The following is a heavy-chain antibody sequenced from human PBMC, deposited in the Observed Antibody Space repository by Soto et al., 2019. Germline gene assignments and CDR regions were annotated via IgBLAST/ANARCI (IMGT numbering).Heavy chain of an antibody. J-gene: IGHJ4*02. V-gene: IGHV3-30*18. CDR1: EFTFSNFG. Sequence: QVQLVESGGGVVQPGRSLRLSCAASEFTFSNFGMHWVRQAPGKGLEWVAAISADGSDKYFSGSVTGRFTIARDNSKNTLFLQMNSLRVEDTAVYYCVKGSDVARQELDYWGQGTLVTVSS. D-gene: IGHD3-3*01. CDR2: ISADGSDK. CDR3: VKGSDVARQELDY.